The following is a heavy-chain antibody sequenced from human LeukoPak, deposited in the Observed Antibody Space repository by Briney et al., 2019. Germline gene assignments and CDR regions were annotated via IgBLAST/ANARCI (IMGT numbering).Heavy chain of an antibody. V-gene: IGHV4-38-2*02. Sequence: SETLSLTCTVSGYSISSGYYWGWIRQPPGKGLEWIGSIYHSWSTYYNPSLKSRVTISVDTSKNQFSLKLSSVTAADTAVYYCARSRGYSYGYGGGYYYMDVWGKGTTVTVSS. CDR1: GYSISSGYY. CDR3: ARSRGYSYGYGGGYYYMDV. D-gene: IGHD5-18*01. J-gene: IGHJ6*03. CDR2: IYHSWST.